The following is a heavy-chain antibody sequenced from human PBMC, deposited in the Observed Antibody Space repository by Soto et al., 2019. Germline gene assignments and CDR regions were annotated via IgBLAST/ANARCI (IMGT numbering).Heavy chain of an antibody. CDR1: GFTFSSYS. V-gene: IGHV3-48*04. CDR3: ARDGNDYGDYGDYYYYYYMDV. D-gene: IGHD4-17*01. J-gene: IGHJ6*03. Sequence: PGGSLRLSCAASGFTFSSYSMNWVRQAPGKGLEWVSYISSSSSTIYYADSVKGRFTISRDNAKNSLYLQMNSLRAEDTAVYYCARDGNDYGDYGDYYYYYYMDVWGKGTTVTVSS. CDR2: ISSSSSTI.